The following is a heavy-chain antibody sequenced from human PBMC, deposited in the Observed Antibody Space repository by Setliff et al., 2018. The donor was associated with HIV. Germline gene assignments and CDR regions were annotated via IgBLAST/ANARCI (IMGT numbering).Heavy chain of an antibody. CDR3: ATSPAGEILGSRPFYFDY. CDR2: IYSSGNT. J-gene: IGHJ4*02. D-gene: IGHD3-10*01. V-gene: IGHV4-4*09. Sequence: SETLSLTCTVSGGSISGYFWSWIRQPPGKRLEWIGYIYSSGNTDYNPSLKSRVRILLDTSKNQFSLRLTSVTAADTAVYYCATSPAGEILGSRPFYFDYWGQGTLVTVSS. CDR1: GGSISGYF.